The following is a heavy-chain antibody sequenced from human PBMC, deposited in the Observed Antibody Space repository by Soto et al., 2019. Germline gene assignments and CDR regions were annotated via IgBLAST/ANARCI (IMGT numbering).Heavy chain of an antibody. Sequence: SETLSLTCTVSGGSISSYYWSWIRQPPGKGLEWIGYIYYSGSTYYNPSLKSRVTISVDTSRNQFSLKLRSVTAGDTAVYHCARTGYGSGRTWFDPWGQGTLVTVSS. V-gene: IGHV4-59*04. J-gene: IGHJ5*02. CDR2: IYYSGST. CDR1: GGSISSYY. CDR3: ARTGYGSGRTWFDP. D-gene: IGHD3-10*01.